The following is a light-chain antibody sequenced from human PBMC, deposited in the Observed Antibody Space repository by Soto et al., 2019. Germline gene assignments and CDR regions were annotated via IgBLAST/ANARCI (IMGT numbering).Light chain of an antibody. CDR3: SSYAGSYIV. V-gene: IGLV2-8*01. Sequence: QSVLTQPPSASGSPGQSVTISCTGTSSDVGGYNYVSWYQQHPGKAPKLMIYEVTKRPSGVPDRFSGSKSGNTASLTVSGLQAEDEANYYYSSYAGSYIVVGTGTKLTVL. J-gene: IGLJ1*01. CDR2: EVT. CDR1: SSDVGGYNY.